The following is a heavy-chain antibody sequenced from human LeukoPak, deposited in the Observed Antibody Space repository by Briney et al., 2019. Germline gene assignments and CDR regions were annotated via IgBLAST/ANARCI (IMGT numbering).Heavy chain of an antibody. CDR2: ISAYNGNT. V-gene: IGHV1-18*01. J-gene: IGHJ4*02. Sequence: ASVKVSCKASGYTLTSYGISWVRQAPGQGLEWMGWISAYNGNTNYAQKLQGRVTMTTDTSTSTAYMELRSLRSDDTAVYYCAIFGYSSSSTLLDYWGQGTLVTVSS. D-gene: IGHD6-6*01. CDR1: GYTLTSYG. CDR3: AIFGYSSSSTLLDY.